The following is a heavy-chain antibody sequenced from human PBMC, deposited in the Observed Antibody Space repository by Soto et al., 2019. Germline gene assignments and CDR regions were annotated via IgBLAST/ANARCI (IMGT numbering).Heavy chain of an antibody. J-gene: IGHJ3*02. CDR3: AAPKGDAADGFDI. CDR2: IVVASGNT. Sequence: QMQLVQSGPEVKKPGTSVKVSCKTSGFTFTSSGVQWVRQARGQRLEWIGWIVVASGNTNYAQKFQERVTITRDMSTSTAYMELSSLRSEDTAVYYCAAPKGDAADGFDIWGQGTMVTVSS. CDR1: GFTFTSSG. D-gene: IGHD3-10*01. V-gene: IGHV1-58*01.